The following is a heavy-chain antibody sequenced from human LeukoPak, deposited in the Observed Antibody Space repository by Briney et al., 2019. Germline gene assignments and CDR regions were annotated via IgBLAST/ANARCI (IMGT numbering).Heavy chain of an antibody. J-gene: IGHJ1*01. CDR3: ASAYTVVVPAARYFQH. D-gene: IGHD2-2*01. CDR2: INHSGST. V-gene: IGHV4-34*01. CDR1: GGSFSGYY. Sequence: PSETLSLTCAVYGGSFSGYYWSWIRQPPGKGLEWIGEINHSGSTNYNPSLKSRVTISVDTSKNQFSLKLSSVTAADTAVYYCASAYTVVVPAARYFQHWGQGTLVTVSS.